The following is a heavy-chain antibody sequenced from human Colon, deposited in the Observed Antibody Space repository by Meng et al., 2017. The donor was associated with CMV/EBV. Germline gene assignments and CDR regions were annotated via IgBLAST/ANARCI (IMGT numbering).Heavy chain of an antibody. J-gene: IGHJ6*02. V-gene: IGHV3-30*02. CDR3: TKALGPDSVTGTPGDYYQYYAMDV. Sequence: GGSLRLSCAASGFIFGSYVMHWVRQAPGKGLEWVSFIRYDGATKSYADSVQGRFTISRDNSKNTLYLQMNSLRPEDTGIYYCTKALGPDSVTGTPGDYYQYYAMDVWGQGTTVTVSS. CDR2: IRYDGATK. CDR1: GFIFGSYV. D-gene: IGHD3-9*01.